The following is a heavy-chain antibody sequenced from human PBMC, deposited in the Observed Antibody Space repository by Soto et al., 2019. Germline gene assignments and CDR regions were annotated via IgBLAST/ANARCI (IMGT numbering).Heavy chain of an antibody. Sequence: QVQLEESGPGLVKPSETLSLTCTVSGGSISRYYWSWIRQSPGKGLEWIGYIYHTRTTDYNPSLQSRAPISVDTSKKQFPLRLRSVTAADTAIYYCARLSAGHGDNHDYWGQGTLVTVSS. V-gene: IGHV4-59*08. D-gene: IGHD4-17*01. CDR2: IYHTRTT. CDR1: GGSISRYY. J-gene: IGHJ4*02. CDR3: ARLSAGHGDNHDY.